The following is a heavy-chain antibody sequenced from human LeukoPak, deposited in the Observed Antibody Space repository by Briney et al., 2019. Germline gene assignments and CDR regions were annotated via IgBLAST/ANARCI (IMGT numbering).Heavy chain of an antibody. V-gene: IGHV4-39*07. CDR3: ARTGVLSIAAMYYFDY. CDR1: GGSISSSSYY. Sequence: SETLSLTCTVSGGSISSSSYYWGWIRQPPGKGLEWIVSIYYSGSTYYNPSLKSRLTISVDTSKNQFSLKLSSVTAADTAVYYCARTGVLSIAAMYYFDYWGQGTLVTVSS. D-gene: IGHD6-6*01. CDR2: IYYSGST. J-gene: IGHJ4*02.